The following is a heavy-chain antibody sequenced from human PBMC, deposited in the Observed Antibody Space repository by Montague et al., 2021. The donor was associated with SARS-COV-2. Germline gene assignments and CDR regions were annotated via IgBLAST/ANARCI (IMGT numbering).Heavy chain of an antibody. Sequence: SETLSLTCIVSGGSISSSSYHWGWIRQPPGKGLEWIGTIYYSGSTYYNPSLKSRVTISVDTSKNQFSLKLSSVTAADTAVYYCARLRYYGGNSGFQGLVDSGVEGSLVTGSS. CDR1: GGSISSSSYH. D-gene: IGHD4-23*01. CDR3: ARLRYYGGNSGFQGLVDS. V-gene: IGHV4-39*01. J-gene: IGHJ4*02. CDR2: IYYSGST.